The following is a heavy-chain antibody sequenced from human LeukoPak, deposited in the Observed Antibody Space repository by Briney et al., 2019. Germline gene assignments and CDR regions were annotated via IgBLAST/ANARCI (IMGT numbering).Heavy chain of an antibody. J-gene: IGHJ4*02. CDR1: GDTFSSYA. Sequence: SVTVSCKASGDTFSSYAISWVRQAPGQGLEWMGRIIPILGIANYAQKFQGRVTITADKSTSTAYMELSSLRSEDTAVYYCARGKRGRDGYNFGYWGQGTLVTVSS. CDR2: IIPILGIA. CDR3: ARGKRGRDGYNFGY. V-gene: IGHV1-69*04. D-gene: IGHD5-24*01.